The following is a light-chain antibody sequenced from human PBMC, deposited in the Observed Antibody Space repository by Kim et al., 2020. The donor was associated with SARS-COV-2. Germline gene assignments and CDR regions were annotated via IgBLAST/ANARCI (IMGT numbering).Light chain of an antibody. CDR2: AAS. J-gene: IGKJ4*01. CDR3: QQTDSFPHT. Sequence: DIQMTQSPSSVSASVGDTVTITCRASQDISKWLAWYQQRPGKAPELLIYAASSLQSGVPSRFSGSGSGADFTLTISSLQPEDFATYFCQQTDSFPHTFGGGTKLEI. CDR1: QDISKW. V-gene: IGKV1-12*01.